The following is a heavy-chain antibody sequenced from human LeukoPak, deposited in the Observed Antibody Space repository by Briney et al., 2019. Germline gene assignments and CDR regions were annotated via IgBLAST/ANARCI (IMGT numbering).Heavy chain of an antibody. CDR1: GYTFTSYD. V-gene: IGHV1-8*01. CDR2: MNPSSGNT. CDR3: ARGRIAARGRWFDP. Sequence: ASVKVSCKASGYTFTSYDIDWVRQATGQGLEWMGWMNPSSGNTGYAQKFQGRVTMTRNTSISTAYMELSSLRSEDTAVYYCARGRIAARGRWFDPWGQGTLVTVSS. D-gene: IGHD6-6*01. J-gene: IGHJ5*02.